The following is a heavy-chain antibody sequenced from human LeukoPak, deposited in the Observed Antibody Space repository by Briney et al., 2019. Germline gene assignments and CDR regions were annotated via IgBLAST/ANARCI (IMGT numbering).Heavy chain of an antibody. D-gene: IGHD2-2*01. V-gene: IGHV3-53*04. CDR1: GFNFRTYA. CDR2: IYSGGST. J-gene: IGHJ4*02. CDR3: ARDVCSSTSCYPNGDY. Sequence: GGSLRLSCAASGFNFRTYAMSWVRQAPGKGLEWVSVIYSGGSTYYADSVKGRFTISRHNSKNTLYLQMNSLRGEDTAVYYCARDVCSSTSCYPNGDYWGQETLVTVSS.